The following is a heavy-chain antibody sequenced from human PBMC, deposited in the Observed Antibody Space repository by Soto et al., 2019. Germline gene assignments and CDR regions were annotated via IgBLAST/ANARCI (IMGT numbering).Heavy chain of an antibody. CDR3: AKGIFHVYYYYGMDV. CDR2: ISGSGGST. CDR1: GFTFSSYA. Sequence: GGSLRLSCAASGFTFSSYAMSWVRQAPGKGLEWVSAISGSGGSTYYADSVKGRFTISRDNSKNTLYLQMNSLRAEDTAVYYCAKGIFHVYYYYGMDVWGQGTTVTVSS. J-gene: IGHJ6*02. V-gene: IGHV3-23*01. D-gene: IGHD3-9*01.